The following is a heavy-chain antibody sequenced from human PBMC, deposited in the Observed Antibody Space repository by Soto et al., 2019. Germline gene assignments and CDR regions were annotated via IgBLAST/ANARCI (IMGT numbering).Heavy chain of an antibody. CDR3: AREIPRYSSGYYYYYYGMDV. J-gene: IGHJ6*02. V-gene: IGHV3-66*01. D-gene: IGHD3-22*01. CDR1: GFTVSSNY. CDR2: IYSGGST. Sequence: GGSLRLSCAASGFTVSSNYMSWVRQAPGKGLEWVSVIYSGGSTYYADSVKGRFTISRDNSKNTLHLQMNSLRAEDTAVYYCAREIPRYSSGYYYYYYGMDVWGQGTTVTVSS.